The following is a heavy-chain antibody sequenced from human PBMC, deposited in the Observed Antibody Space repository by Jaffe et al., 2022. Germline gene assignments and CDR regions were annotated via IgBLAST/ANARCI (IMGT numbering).Heavy chain of an antibody. Sequence: QVTLRESGPALVKPTQTLTLTCTFSGFSLSTSGMCVSWVRQPPGKALEWLALIDWDDDKYYSTSLKTRLTISKDTSKNQVVLTMTNMDPVDTATYYCARTQKQTTVTTIYYYYYMDVWGKGTTVTVSS. CDR2: IDWDDDK. CDR1: GFSLSTSGMC. D-gene: IGHD4-17*01. J-gene: IGHJ6*03. CDR3: ARTQKQTTVTTIYYYYYMDV. V-gene: IGHV2-70*20.